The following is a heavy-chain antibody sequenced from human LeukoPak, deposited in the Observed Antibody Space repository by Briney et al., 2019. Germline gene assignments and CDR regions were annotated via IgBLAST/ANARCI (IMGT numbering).Heavy chain of an antibody. J-gene: IGHJ4*02. D-gene: IGHD1-26*01. V-gene: IGHV4-59*08. CDR3: ARHGGTLDYFDY. CDR1: GGSISTYY. CDR2: ISDGGVT. Sequence: PETLSLTCNVSGGSISTYYWSWIRQPPGKGLEWIGYISDGGVTSYNPSLKGRVTISVDSTKNRFSLRLTSLTAVDTALYYCARHGGTLDYFDYWGPGSLVTVSS.